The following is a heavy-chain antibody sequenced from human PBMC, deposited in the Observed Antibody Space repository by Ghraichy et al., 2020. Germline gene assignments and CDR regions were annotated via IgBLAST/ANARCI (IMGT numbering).Heavy chain of an antibody. CDR1: GFSLTALGMR. CDR2: IDWDDAK. D-gene: IGHD6-19*01. J-gene: IGHJ3*02. V-gene: IGHV2-70*04. CDR3: ARTSYTTGWHGDAFDI. Sequence: SGPTLVKPTQTLTLTCTFSGFSLTALGMRVSWIRQPPGKALEWLARIDWDDAKSYRTALRTRLTISKDTSKNQVVLTMTNMDPVDTATYYCARTSYTTGWHGDAFDIWGQGAMVTVSS.